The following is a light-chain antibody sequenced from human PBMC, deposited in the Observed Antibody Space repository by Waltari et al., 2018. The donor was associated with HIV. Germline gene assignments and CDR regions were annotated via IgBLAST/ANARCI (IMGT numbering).Light chain of an antibody. CDR3: QSYDSSLSGWV. CDR2: GDS. J-gene: IGLJ2*01. CDR1: GSTIGAGYH. Sequence: QSVLTQPPSVSGAPGQRVTISSTGDGSTIGAGYHPPWYQQLPGTSPKLLIFGDSHRPSGVPDRFSGAKSGTSASRAITGLQAVDEADYYCQSYDSSLSGWVFGGGTKLTVL. V-gene: IGLV1-40*01.